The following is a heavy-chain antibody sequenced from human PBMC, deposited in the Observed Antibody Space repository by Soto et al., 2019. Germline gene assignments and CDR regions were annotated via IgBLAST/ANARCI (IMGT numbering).Heavy chain of an antibody. CDR2: ISSSGSAI. J-gene: IGHJ5*02. CDR3: ARGQYFDWLFIPKYNWFDP. V-gene: IGHV3-48*03. Sequence: LRLSCAASGFTFSSYEMNWVRQAPGKGLEWVSYISSSGSAIYYADSVKGRFTISRDNAKNSLYLQMNSLRAEDTAVYYCARGQYFDWLFIPKYNWFDPWGQGTLVTVSS. CDR1: GFTFSSYE. D-gene: IGHD3-9*01.